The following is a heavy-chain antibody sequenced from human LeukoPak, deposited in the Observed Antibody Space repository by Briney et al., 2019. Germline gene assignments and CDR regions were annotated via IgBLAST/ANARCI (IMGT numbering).Heavy chain of an antibody. D-gene: IGHD6-13*01. J-gene: IGHJ5*02. Sequence: GGSLRLSCAASGFTFTNYAMTWVRQVPGKGLEWVSAVIGSGGSTYYADSVKGRFTISRDISKNTLYLQMNSLRAEDTAIYYCAKGDSSSWYLFDPWGQGTLVTVSS. V-gene: IGHV3-23*01. CDR1: GFTFTNYA. CDR2: VIGSGGST. CDR3: AKGDSSSWYLFDP.